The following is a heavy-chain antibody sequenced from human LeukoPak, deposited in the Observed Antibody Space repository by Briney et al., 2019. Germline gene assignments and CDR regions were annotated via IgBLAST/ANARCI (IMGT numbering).Heavy chain of an antibody. Sequence: GGSLRLSCAASGFTFSGSAMHWVRQASGKGLEWVGRIRSKANSYATAYAASVKGRFTISRDDSKNTAYLQMDSLKTEDTAVYYCTRAREGGNDYWGQGTLVTVSS. V-gene: IGHV3-73*01. CDR3: TRAREGGNDY. J-gene: IGHJ4*02. CDR2: IRSKANSYAT. CDR1: GFTFSGSA. D-gene: IGHD1-26*01.